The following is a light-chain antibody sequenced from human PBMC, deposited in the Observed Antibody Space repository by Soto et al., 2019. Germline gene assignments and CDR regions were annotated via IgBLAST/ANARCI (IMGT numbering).Light chain of an antibody. CDR2: GAS. J-gene: IGKJ1*01. CDR1: QSVNSNY. Sequence: EIVLTHSPGTLSLCPWEIATLSCRASQSVNSNYLAWYQQKRGQAPRLLIYGASSRATGIPDRFSGSGSGTDFTLTISRLEPEDFAMYYCQESPRTFGQGTKVDIK. V-gene: IGKV3-20*01. CDR3: QESPRT.